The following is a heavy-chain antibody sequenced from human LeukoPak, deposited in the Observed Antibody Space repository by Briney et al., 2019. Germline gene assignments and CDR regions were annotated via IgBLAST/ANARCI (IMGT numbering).Heavy chain of an antibody. CDR2: TYDSGST. Sequence: PSETLSLTYNVSGGSISSGGYYWNWIRQPPGKVLEWLGYTYDSGSTYYNPSLESRIMISIDTSKNQFSLKLTSVTAADSAIYYCARERTYGKLRGVGYWGPGTLVTVSS. CDR1: GGSISSGGYY. V-gene: IGHV4-31*03. J-gene: IGHJ4*02. D-gene: IGHD1-7*01. CDR3: ARERTYGKLRGVGY.